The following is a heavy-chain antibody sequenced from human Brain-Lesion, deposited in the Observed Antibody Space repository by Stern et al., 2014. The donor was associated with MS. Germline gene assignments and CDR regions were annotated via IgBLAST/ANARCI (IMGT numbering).Heavy chain of an antibody. CDR3: TRDGGHGSCSLPYYYYGMDV. D-gene: IGHD2-15*01. Sequence: EVQLVESGGDLDQPGGSLRLSCAASGFTFSTYWMRWVRQAPGKGLEWVGNINPDGSEEYYADCLKGRFTISRDNAKRSLYLQMNSLRAEDTAVYYCTRDGGHGSCSLPYYYYGMDVWGQGTAVTVSS. CDR1: GFTFSTYW. CDR2: INPDGSEE. V-gene: IGHV3-7*01. J-gene: IGHJ6*02.